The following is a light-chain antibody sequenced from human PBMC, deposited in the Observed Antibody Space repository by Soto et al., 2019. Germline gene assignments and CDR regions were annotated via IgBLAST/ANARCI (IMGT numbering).Light chain of an antibody. Sequence: DIQMTQSPSSLSASVGVRVTITCRASQSISNYLNWYQQKPGKAPKLLIYAASSLQSGVPSRFSGSGSGTDVTLTISSLQPEDFATYYCQQSYSTPLTFGGGTKVDIK. CDR2: AAS. V-gene: IGKV1-39*01. J-gene: IGKJ4*01. CDR3: QQSYSTPLT. CDR1: QSISNY.